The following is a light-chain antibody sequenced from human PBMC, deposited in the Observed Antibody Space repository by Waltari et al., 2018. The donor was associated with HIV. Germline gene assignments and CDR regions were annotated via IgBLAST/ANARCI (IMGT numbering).Light chain of an antibody. J-gene: IGLJ2*01. CDR1: SSDVEAYNL. V-gene: IGLV2-23*02. CDR2: EVT. Sequence: QSALTQPASVSGSPGQSITISCPGTSSDVEAYNLLSWYQQPPGPAPKLMIFEVTKRPSGVSDRFSGSRSGNTASLTISGLQAEDEGDYYCCSYTGTGVLFGRGTKLTVL. CDR3: CSYTGTGVL.